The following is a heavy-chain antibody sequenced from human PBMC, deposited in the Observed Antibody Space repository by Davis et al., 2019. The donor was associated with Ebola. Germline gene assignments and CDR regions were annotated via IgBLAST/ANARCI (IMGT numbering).Heavy chain of an antibody. J-gene: IGHJ4*02. V-gene: IGHV4-34*01. CDR2: INHSGST. CDR3: ARAGPMIPNHLDY. Sequence: SETLSLTCAVYGGSFSGYYWSWIRQPPGKGLEWIGEINHSGSTNYNPSLKSRVTISVDTSKNQFSLKLSSVTAADTAVYYCARAGPMIPNHLDYWGQGMLVTVSS. D-gene: IGHD3-22*01. CDR1: GGSFSGYY.